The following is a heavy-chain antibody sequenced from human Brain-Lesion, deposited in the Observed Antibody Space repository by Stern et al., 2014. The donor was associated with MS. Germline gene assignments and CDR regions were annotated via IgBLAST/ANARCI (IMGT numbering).Heavy chain of an antibody. V-gene: IGHV3-9*01. J-gene: IGHJ4*02. CDR2: ISWNSGTI. CDR3: ARDITGSSAYFAY. D-gene: IGHD1-14*01. CDR1: GFPFDDYA. Sequence: EVQLEESGGDLVQPGRSLRLSCAAFGFPFDDYAMPWVRQGPGKGLEWVAGISWNSGTIGYADSVKVRFTTSRDNAYSSLYLQMNSLRPEDTALYYCARDITGSSAYFAYWGQGTLVTVSS.